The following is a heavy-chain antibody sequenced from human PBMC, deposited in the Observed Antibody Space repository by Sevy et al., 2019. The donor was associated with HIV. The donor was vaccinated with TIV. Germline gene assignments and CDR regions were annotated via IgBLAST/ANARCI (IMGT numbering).Heavy chain of an antibody. CDR1: GFTLSGYS. J-gene: IGHJ6*03. D-gene: IGHD2-21*01. Sequence: GGSLRLSCAASGFTLSGYSMNWVRQAPGKGLEWVSSISATGSHIFYAESVKGRFTISRDNAQRSMYLEMSSLRAEDTALYFCARAWALAYSYHYLDVWGKGTTVTVSS. CDR3: ARAWALAYSYHYLDV. V-gene: IGHV3-21*01. CDR2: ISATGSHI.